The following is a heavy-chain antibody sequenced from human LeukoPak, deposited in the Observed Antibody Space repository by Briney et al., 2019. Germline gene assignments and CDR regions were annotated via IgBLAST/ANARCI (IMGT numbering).Heavy chain of an antibody. J-gene: IGHJ6*02. V-gene: IGHV3-53*01. CDR1: GFTVSGNY. CDR3: ARDPGYSSGWSPSYYGMDV. Sequence: PGGSLRLSCAASGFTVSGNYMSWVRQAPGKGLEWVSVIYSGGSTYYADSVKGRFTISRDNAKNSLYLQMNSLRAEDTAVYYCARDPGYSSGWSPSYYGMDVWGQGTTVTVSS. D-gene: IGHD6-19*01. CDR2: IYSGGST.